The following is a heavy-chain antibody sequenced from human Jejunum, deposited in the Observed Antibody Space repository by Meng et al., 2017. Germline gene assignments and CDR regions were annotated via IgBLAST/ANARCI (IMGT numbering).Heavy chain of an antibody. V-gene: IGHV3-7*01. Sequence: GESLKISCAASGFTFSRYWMSWVRQAPGKGLEWVANIKVDGSETYYVESVKGRFTISRDNAKNSLYLLMNSLRVDDTAVYYCARVSVRGFYGLDVWGQGTTVTVSS. D-gene: IGHD3-10*02. J-gene: IGHJ6*02. CDR3: ARVSVRGFYGLDV. CDR2: IKVDGSET. CDR1: GFTFSRYW.